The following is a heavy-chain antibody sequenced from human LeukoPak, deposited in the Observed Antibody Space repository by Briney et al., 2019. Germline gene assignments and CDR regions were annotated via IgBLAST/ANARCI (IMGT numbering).Heavy chain of an antibody. V-gene: IGHV3-23*01. J-gene: IGHJ4*02. D-gene: IGHD3-9*01. CDR1: GFTFSSHA. Sequence: GGSLRLSCAASGFTFSSHAMSWVRQAPGKGLEWVSAISGSGGSTYYADSVKGRFTISRDNSKNTLYLQMNSLRAEDTAVYYCAKVSSGGYDILTGLDYWGQGTLVTVSS. CDR2: ISGSGGST. CDR3: AKVSSGGYDILTGLDY.